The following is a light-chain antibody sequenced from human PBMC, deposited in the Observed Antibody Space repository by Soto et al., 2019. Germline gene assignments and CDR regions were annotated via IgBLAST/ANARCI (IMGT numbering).Light chain of an antibody. CDR1: QSVSSSY. V-gene: IGKV3-20*01. CDR2: GAS. CDR3: QHYGRSPWT. J-gene: IGKJ1*01. Sequence: EIVLTQSPSTLPLSPGERVTLSCRASQSVSSSYLAWYQQKPGQAPRLLIYGASRRATDIPDRFSGSGSGTDFTLSISRLEPEDFAVYYCQHYGRSPWTFGQGTKVEIK.